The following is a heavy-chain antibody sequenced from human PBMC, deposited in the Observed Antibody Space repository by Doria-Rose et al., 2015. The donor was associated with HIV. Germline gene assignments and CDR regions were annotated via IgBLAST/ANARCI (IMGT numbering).Heavy chain of an antibody. CDR3: ATGVTLDY. V-gene: IGHV3-21*01. J-gene: IGHJ4*02. D-gene: IGHD3-10*01. CDR2: ISSTSAYI. Sequence: EVRLLESGGGLVRPGGSLGLSCATSGFTFSSHRINWVRQAPGKGLEWVSSISSTSAYINYADSVRGRFTISRDNARNSLYLQMDSLRAEDTAIYYCATGVTLDYWGQGTLVTVSS. CDR1: GFTFSSHR.